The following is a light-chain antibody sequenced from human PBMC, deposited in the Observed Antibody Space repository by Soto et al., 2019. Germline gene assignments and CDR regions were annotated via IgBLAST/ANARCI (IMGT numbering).Light chain of an antibody. J-gene: IGKJ4*01. Sequence: IQLTQSPSSLSASVGDRVTITCRASQGISTFLAWYQQHPGTAPKRLIYDASNLQSGVPSRFSGSGSGTEFTLTISSLQPEDFATYYCQQVNNYPLTFGGGTKVDIK. CDR2: DAS. CDR1: QGISTF. CDR3: QQVNNYPLT. V-gene: IGKV1-9*01.